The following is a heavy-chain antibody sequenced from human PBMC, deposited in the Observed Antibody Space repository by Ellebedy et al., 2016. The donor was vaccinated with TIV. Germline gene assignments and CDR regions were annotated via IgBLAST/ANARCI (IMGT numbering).Heavy chain of an antibody. Sequence: SETLSLTXTVPGGSISSGIYHWSWVRQHPGKGLEWIGDIDHRGRTEFNPSVKSRASISIDTSENQFSLKLYSVTAADTAVYFCARTRDYYYYMDVWGKGTTVTVSS. CDR1: GGSISSGIYH. CDR2: IDHRGRT. CDR3: ARTRDYYYYMDV. J-gene: IGHJ6*03. V-gene: IGHV4-31*03.